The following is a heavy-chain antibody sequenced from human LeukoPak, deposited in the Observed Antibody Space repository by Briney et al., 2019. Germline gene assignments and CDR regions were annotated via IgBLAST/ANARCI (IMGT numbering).Heavy chain of an antibody. D-gene: IGHD2-2*01. CDR3: ARGYCSSTSCYDAFDI. Sequence: SETLSLTCAVYGGSFSGYYWSWIRQPPGKGLEWIGYIYTSGSTNYNPSLKSRVTISVDTSKNQFSLKLSSVAAADTAVYYCARGYCSSTSCYDAFDIWGQGTMVTVSS. J-gene: IGHJ3*02. CDR2: IYTSGST. V-gene: IGHV4-4*09. CDR1: GGSFSGYY.